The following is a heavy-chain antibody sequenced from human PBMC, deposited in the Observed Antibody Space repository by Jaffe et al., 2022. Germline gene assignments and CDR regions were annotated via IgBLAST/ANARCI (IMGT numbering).Heavy chain of an antibody. D-gene: IGHD4-17*01. Sequence: EVQLVESGGGLVQPGGSLRLSCAASGFTVSSNYMSWVRQAPGKGLEWVSVIYSGGSTYYADSVKGRFTISRDNSKNTLYLQMNSLRAEDTAVYYCARDPSAPDDYGGNSGGFDYWGQGTLVTVSS. CDR1: GFTVSSNY. J-gene: IGHJ4*02. CDR2: IYSGGST. CDR3: ARDPSAPDDYGGNSGGFDY. V-gene: IGHV3-66*02.